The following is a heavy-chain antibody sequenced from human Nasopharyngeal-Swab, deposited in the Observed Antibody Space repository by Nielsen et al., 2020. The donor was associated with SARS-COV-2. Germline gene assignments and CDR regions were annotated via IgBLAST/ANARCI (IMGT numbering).Heavy chain of an antibody. CDR2: IYYSGST. D-gene: IGHD3-10*01. J-gene: IGHJ6*02. V-gene: IGHV4-31*03. CDR3: AREALKELLWFGASSSYYGMDV. Sequence: SETLSLTCTVSGGSISSGGYYWSWIRQHPGKGLEWIGYIYYSGSTYYHPSLKSRVTISVDTSKNQFSLKLSSVTAADTAVYYCAREALKELLWFGASSSYYGMDVWSQGTTVTVSS. CDR1: GGSISSGGYY.